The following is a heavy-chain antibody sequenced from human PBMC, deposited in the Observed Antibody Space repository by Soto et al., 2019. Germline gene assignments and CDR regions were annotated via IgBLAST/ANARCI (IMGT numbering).Heavy chain of an antibody. J-gene: IGHJ6*02. D-gene: IGHD2-2*01. V-gene: IGHV1-69*01. CDR2: IIPIFGTA. Sequence: QVQLVQSGAEVKKPGSSVKVSCKASGGTFSSYAISWVRQAPGQGLEWMGGIIPIFGTANYAQKFQGRVTIPADDSTSTAYMELSSLRSEDTAVYYCARDPPYCSSTSCPTTTNYYYYGMDVWGQGTTVTVSS. CDR1: GGTFSSYA. CDR3: ARDPPYCSSTSCPTTTNYYYYGMDV.